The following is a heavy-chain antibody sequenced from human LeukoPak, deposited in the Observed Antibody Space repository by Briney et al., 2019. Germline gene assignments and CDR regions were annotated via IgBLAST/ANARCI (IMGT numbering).Heavy chain of an antibody. CDR1: GGTFSSYA. Sequence: ASVKVSCKASGGTFSSYAISWVRQAPGQGLEWMGRIIPILGIANYAQKFQGRVTITADKSTSTAYMELGSLRSEDTAVYYCARVAYYDFWSGYQNWFDPWGQGTLVTVSS. CDR3: ARVAYYDFWSGYQNWFDP. CDR2: IIPILGIA. D-gene: IGHD3-3*01. V-gene: IGHV1-69*04. J-gene: IGHJ5*02.